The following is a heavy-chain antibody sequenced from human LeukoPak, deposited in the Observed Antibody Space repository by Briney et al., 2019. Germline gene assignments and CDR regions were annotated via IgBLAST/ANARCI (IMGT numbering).Heavy chain of an antibody. CDR1: GGTFSSYA. CDR2: IIPIFGTA. V-gene: IGHV1-69*05. CDR3: AVLWTQNGVVDY. D-gene: IGHD2/OR15-2a*01. Sequence: ASVKVSCKASGGTFSSYAISWVRQAPGQGLEWMGRIIPIFGTANYAQKFQGRVTITTDESTSTAYMELSSLRSEDMAVYYCAVLWTQNGVVDYWGQGTLVTVSS. J-gene: IGHJ4*02.